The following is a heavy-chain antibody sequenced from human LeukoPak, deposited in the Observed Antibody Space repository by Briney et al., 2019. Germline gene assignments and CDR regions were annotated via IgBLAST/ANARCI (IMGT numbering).Heavy chain of an antibody. D-gene: IGHD4-11*01. CDR3: AKTTVTPPYYMDV. CDR2: ISSSSSTT. CDR1: GFTFSSYS. V-gene: IGHV3-48*01. Sequence: GGSLRLSCAASGFTFSSYSMNWVRQAPGKGLEWVSYISSSSSTTYYADSVKGRFTISRENAKNSLYLQMNSLRAEDTAVYYCAKTTVTPPYYMDVWGKGTTVTVSS. J-gene: IGHJ6*03.